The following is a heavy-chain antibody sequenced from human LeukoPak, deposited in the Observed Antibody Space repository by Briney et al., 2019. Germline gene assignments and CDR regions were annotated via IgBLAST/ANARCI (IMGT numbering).Heavy chain of an antibody. CDR2: IKQDGSEK. CDR3: ARERKITIFSQGYYFDY. V-gene: IGHV3-7*01. CDR1: GFTFSSYW. D-gene: IGHD3-9*01. J-gene: IGHJ4*02. Sequence: PGGSLRLSCAASGFTFSSYWMSWVRQAPGKGLEWVANIKQDGSEKYYVDSVKGRFTISRDNAKNSLYLQMNSLRAEDTAVYYCARERKITIFSQGYYFDYWSQGTLVTVSS.